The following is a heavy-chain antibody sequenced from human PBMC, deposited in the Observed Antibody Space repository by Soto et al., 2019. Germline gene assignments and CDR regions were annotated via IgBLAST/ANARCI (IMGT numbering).Heavy chain of an antibody. V-gene: IGHV4-30-4*01. D-gene: IGHD1-26*01. CDR1: GDSIRSGEQY. Sequence: PSETLSLTCTVSGDSIRSGEQYWSWIRQPPGKGLEWIGYIYYSGSTYYNPSLKSRVTLSVDTSKNQFSLELTSVTAADTAVYYCARDMHAGFTHYFDPWGQGTLVTVSS. CDR3: ARDMHAGFTHYFDP. J-gene: IGHJ5*02. CDR2: IYYSGST.